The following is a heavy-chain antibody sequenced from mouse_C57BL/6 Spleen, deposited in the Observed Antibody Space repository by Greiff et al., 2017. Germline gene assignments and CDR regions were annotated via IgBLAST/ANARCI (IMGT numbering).Heavy chain of an antibody. Sequence: QLQQPGAELVMPGASVKLSCKASGYTFTSYWMHWVKQRPGQGLEWIGEIDPSDSYTNYNQKFKGKSTLTVDKSSSTAYMQLSSLTSEDSAVYYCARGYDYNFDYWGQGTTLTVSS. CDR2: IDPSDSYT. J-gene: IGHJ2*01. V-gene: IGHV1-69*01. CDR3: ARGYDYNFDY. CDR1: GYTFTSYW. D-gene: IGHD2-4*01.